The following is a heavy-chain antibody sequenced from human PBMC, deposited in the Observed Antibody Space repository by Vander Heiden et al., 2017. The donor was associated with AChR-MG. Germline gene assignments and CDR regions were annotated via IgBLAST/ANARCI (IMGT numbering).Heavy chain of an antibody. J-gene: IGHJ5*02. D-gene: IGHD5-18*01. CDR2: SIRIFGTA. CDR3: ARGRRDGYSPHKTNWFDP. V-gene: IGHV1-69*01. Sequence: HVQLVPSGPGLKQPGSSGLVSCQASGGPFSSYAISCGRQAPGQGLEWMGGSIRIFGTANDAHKFQGRITITAEESTSTDYMERSSLRSEAAAVYYCARGRRDGYSPHKTNWFDPWGQGTLVTVSS. CDR1: GGPFSSYA.